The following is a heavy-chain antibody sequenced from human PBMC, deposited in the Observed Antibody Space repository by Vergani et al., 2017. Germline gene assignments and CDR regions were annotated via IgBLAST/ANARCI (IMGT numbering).Heavy chain of an antibody. CDR3: ARDPVTIFGVAAYNWFDP. D-gene: IGHD3-3*01. CDR2: ISAYNGNT. CDR1: GGTFSSYT. Sequence: QVQLVQSGAEVKKPGSSVKVSCKASGGTFSSYTISWVRQAPGQGLEWMGWISAYNGNTNYAQKLQGRVTMTTDTSTSTAYMELRSLRSDDTAVYYCARDPVTIFGVAAYNWFDPWGQGTLVTVSS. V-gene: IGHV1-18*01. J-gene: IGHJ5*02.